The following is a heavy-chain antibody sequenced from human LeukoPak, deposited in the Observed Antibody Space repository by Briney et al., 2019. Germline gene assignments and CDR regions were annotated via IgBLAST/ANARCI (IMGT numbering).Heavy chain of an antibody. CDR1: GFTFGDYA. D-gene: IGHD2-15*01. CDR3: TRDCSGGSCWGDAFDI. CDR2: IRSKAYGGTT. J-gene: IGHJ3*02. V-gene: IGHV3-49*04. Sequence: GGSLRLSCIASGFTFGDYAMSWVRQAPGKGLEWVGFIRSKAYGGTTEYAASVKSRFSISRDDSKSIAYLQMNSLRTEDTAVFYCTRDCSGGSCWGDAFDIWGPGTLVTVSS.